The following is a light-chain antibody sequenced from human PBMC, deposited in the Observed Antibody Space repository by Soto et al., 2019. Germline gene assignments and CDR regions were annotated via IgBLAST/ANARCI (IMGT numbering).Light chain of an antibody. Sequence: DIQMTQSPSTLSASVGDTVTVTCRASQRVSGCLAWYQQKQVEAPKLLIPDPSALPCGVQSRFSGSGSGTKFTLNIASLQPDDFATYYCQQYETFSGTFGPGTKVEI. CDR1: QRVSGC. J-gene: IGKJ1*01. CDR2: DPS. CDR3: QQYETFSGT. V-gene: IGKV1-5*01.